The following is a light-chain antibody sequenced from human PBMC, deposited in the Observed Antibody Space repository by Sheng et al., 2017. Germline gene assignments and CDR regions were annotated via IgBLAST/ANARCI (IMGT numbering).Light chain of an antibody. V-gene: IGLV3-21*02. J-gene: IGLJ3*02. CDR3: QVWDSTSDHEV. Sequence: SYVLTQPPSVSVAPGQTARIPCAGNDIGDKSVHWYQQKPAWPLWWSSMMIAAGPQGSLTDSLAPVWEHGHPDITRVDAGDEADYYCQVWDSTSDHEVFGGGTKVTVL. CDR1: DIGDKS. CDR2: MIA.